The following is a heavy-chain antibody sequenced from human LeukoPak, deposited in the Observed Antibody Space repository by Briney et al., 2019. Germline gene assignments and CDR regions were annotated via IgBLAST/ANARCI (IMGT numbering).Heavy chain of an antibody. CDR3: ARDRDSGYGFRFDP. CDR2: ISSSSSYI. J-gene: IGHJ5*02. Sequence: GGSLRLSCAASGFTFSSYSMNRVRQAPGKGLEWVSSISSSSSYIYYADSVKGRFTISRDNAKNSLYLQMNSLRAEDTAVYYCARDRDSGYGFRFDPWGQGTLVTVSS. V-gene: IGHV3-21*01. CDR1: GFTFSSYS. D-gene: IGHD5-12*01.